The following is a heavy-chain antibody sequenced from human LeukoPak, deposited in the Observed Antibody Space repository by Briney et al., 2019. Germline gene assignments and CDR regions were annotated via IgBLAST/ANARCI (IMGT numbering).Heavy chain of an antibody. J-gene: IGHJ4*02. D-gene: IGHD2-21*02. CDR3: ARSGGDSPHFDY. CDR1: GFTFSSYW. Sequence: GGSLRLSCAASGFTFSSYWMHWVRHAPGKGLVWVSRINSDGSSTSYADSVKGRFTISRDNAKNSLYLQMNSLRAEDTAVYYCARSGGDSPHFDYWGQGTLVTVSS. V-gene: IGHV3-74*01. CDR2: INSDGSST.